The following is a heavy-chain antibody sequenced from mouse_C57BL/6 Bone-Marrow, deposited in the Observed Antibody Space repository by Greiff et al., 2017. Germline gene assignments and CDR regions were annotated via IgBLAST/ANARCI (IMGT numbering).Heavy chain of an antibody. V-gene: IGHV1-50*01. Sequence: VQLKQPGAELVKPGASVKLSCKASGYTFTSYWMQWVKQRPGQGLEWIGEIDPSDSYTNYNQKFKGKATLTVDTSSSTAYMQLSSLTSEDSAVYYCARGDYYGSPYAMDYWGQGTSVTVSS. D-gene: IGHD1-1*01. CDR2: IDPSDSYT. CDR1: GYTFTSYW. J-gene: IGHJ4*01. CDR3: ARGDYYGSPYAMDY.